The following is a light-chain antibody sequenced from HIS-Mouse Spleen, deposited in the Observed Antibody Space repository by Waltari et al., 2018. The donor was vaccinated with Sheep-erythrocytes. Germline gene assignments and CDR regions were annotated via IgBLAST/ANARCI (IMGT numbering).Light chain of an antibody. J-gene: IGLJ2*01. CDR2: EGS. CDR1: SSDVGSYTL. Sequence: QSALTQPASVSGSPGQSITISCTGTSSDVGSYTLVSWYQQHPGKPPKLMIYEGSKRPSGVSNRFSGSKSGNTASLTISGLQAEDEADYYCCSYAGSSTLVFGGGTKLTVL. V-gene: IGLV2-23*01. CDR3: CSYAGSSTLV.